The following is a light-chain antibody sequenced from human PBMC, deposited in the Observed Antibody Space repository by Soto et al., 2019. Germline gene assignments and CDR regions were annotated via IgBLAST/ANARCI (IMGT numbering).Light chain of an antibody. CDR3: QQRSNWPPIT. CDR1: QSVSSY. V-gene: IGKV3-11*01. J-gene: IGKJ5*01. Sequence: IWLTKSPVPLSLFPGERSTLSCRASQSVSSYLAWYQQKPGQAPRLLIYDASNRATGIPARFSGSGSGTDFTLTISSLEPEDFAVYYCQQRSNWPPITFGQGTRLEIK. CDR2: DAS.